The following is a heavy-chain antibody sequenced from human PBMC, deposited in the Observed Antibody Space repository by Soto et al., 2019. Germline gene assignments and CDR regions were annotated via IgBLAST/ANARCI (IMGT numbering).Heavy chain of an antibody. CDR2: ISAYNGNT. D-gene: IGHD1-20*01. Sequence: ASVKVSCKASGYTFTSYGISWVRQAPGQGLEWMGWISAYNGNTNYAQKLQGRVTITRDTSASTAYMELSSLRSEDTAVYYCARVRYNWNQKGAFDIWGQGTMVTVSS. CDR1: GYTFTSYG. CDR3: ARVRYNWNQKGAFDI. V-gene: IGHV1-18*04. J-gene: IGHJ3*02.